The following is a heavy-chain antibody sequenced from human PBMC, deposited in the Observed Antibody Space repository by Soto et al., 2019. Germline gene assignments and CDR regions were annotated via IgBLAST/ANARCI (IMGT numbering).Heavy chain of an antibody. V-gene: IGHV4-4*07. D-gene: IGHD3-10*01. CDR3: ARDRYYYGSGRLFDY. CDR1: GGSISSYY. CDR2: IYTSGST. J-gene: IGHJ4*02. Sequence: SETLSLTCTVSGGSISSYYWSWIRQPAGKGLEWIGRIYTSGSTNYNPSLKSRVTMSVDTSKNQFSLKLSSATAAGTAVYYCARDRYYYGSGRLFDYWGQGTLVTVSS.